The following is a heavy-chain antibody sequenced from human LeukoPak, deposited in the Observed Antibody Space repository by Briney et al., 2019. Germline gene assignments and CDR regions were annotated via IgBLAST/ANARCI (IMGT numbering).Heavy chain of an antibody. CDR2: MNPSGGST. J-gene: IGHJ4*02. V-gene: IGHV1-46*01. CDR3: ARVLGAYSDYEVLKY. D-gene: IGHD5-12*01. Sequence: ASVKVSCKAFGYTLTSYYLHWVRQAPGQGLEWMGIMNPSGGSTSYAQKFHGRVTMTRDTSTSTVYMELSSLRSEDTAVYYCARVLGAYSDYEVLKYWGQGTLVTVSS. CDR1: GYTLTSYY.